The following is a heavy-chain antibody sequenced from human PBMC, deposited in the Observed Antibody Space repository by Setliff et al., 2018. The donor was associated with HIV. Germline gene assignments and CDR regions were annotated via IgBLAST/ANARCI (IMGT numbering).Heavy chain of an antibody. J-gene: IGHJ5*02. Sequence: PGGSLRLSCAASGFTFSTYWMHWVRQAPGKGPEWVSRVNNDGSSTTYADSVRGRFAISRDNTKNTVYLQMNSLRAEDTAVYYCATDGAWGQGTLVTVSS. CDR1: GFTFSTYW. V-gene: IGHV3-74*01. CDR3: ATDGA. D-gene: IGHD3-16*01. CDR2: VNNDGSST.